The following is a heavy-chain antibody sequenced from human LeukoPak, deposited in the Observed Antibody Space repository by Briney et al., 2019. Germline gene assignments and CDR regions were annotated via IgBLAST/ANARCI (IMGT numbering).Heavy chain of an antibody. CDR2: IYTSGST. V-gene: IGHV4-61*02. CDR3: ARGPSHHYDFWSGYSSD. D-gene: IGHD3-3*01. CDR1: GGSISSGSYY. Sequence: SETLSLTFTVSGGSISSGSYYWSWIRQPAGKGLEWIGRIYTSGSTNYNPSLKSRVTISVDTSKNQFSLKLSSVTAADTAVYYCARGPSHHYDFWSGYSSDWGQGTLVTVSS. J-gene: IGHJ4*02.